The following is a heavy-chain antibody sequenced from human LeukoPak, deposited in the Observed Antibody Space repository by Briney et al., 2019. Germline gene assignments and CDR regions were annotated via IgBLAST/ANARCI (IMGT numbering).Heavy chain of an antibody. Sequence: PGGSLRLSCAASGFTFSSYGMHWVRQAPGKGLEWVAVIWYDGSNKYYADSVKGRFTISRDNSKNTLYLQMNSLRAEDTAVYYCARDEWELLPFDYWGQGTLVTVSS. J-gene: IGHJ4*02. D-gene: IGHD1-26*01. CDR1: GFTFSSYG. CDR2: IWYDGSNK. CDR3: ARDEWELLPFDY. V-gene: IGHV3-30*19.